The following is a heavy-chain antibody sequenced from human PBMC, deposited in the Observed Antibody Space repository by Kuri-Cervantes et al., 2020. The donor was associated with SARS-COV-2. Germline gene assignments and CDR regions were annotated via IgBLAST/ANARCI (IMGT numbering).Heavy chain of an antibody. CDR1: GFTFSSYA. J-gene: IGHJ4*02. CDR2: ISYDGSNK. D-gene: IGHD6-13*01. Sequence: GGSLRLSCAASGFTFSSYAMHWVRQAPGKGLEWVAVISYDGSNKYYADSVKGRFTISRDNSKNTLYLQMNSLRAEDTAVYHCARDLSWAAAGSLDYWGQGTLVTVSS. CDR3: ARDLSWAAAGSLDY. V-gene: IGHV3-30-3*01.